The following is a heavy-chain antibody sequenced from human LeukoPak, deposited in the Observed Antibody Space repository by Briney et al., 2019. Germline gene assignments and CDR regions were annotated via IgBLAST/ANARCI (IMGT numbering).Heavy chain of an antibody. D-gene: IGHD6-13*01. CDR1: GGSISSHY. J-gene: IGHJ5*02. CDR3: ARSRPKGYSSGWYQRGFDP. Sequence: SETLSLTCTVSGGSISSHYWSWIRQPPGKGPEWIGYIYYSGSTNYNPSLKSRVTISVDTSKNQFSLKLSSVTAADTAVYYCARSRPKGYSSGWYQRGFDPWGQGTLVTVSS. CDR2: IYYSGST. V-gene: IGHV4-59*11.